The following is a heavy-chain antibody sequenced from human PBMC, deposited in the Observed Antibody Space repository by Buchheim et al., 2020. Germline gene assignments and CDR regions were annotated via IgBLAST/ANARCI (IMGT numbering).Heavy chain of an antibody. CDR1: GFTFSSYA. Sequence: QVQLVESGGGVVQPGRSLRLSCAASGFTFSSYAMHWVRQAPGKGLEWVAVISYDGSNKYYADSVKGRFTISRDNSKNTLYLQMNSLRAEDTAVYYCARGRGEDGMDVWGQGTT. D-gene: IGHD3-16*01. CDR2: ISYDGSNK. V-gene: IGHV3-30*04. CDR3: ARGRGEDGMDV. J-gene: IGHJ6*02.